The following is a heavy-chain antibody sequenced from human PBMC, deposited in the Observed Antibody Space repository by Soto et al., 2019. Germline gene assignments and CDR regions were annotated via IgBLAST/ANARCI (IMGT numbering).Heavy chain of an antibody. CDR1: GYTFTTSG. CDR2: VSGYNGNT. D-gene: IGHD1-7*01. J-gene: IGHJ6*02. Sequence: QVQLVQSGGEVKKPGASVKVSCKASGYTFTTSGVSWVRQAPGQGLEWMGWVSGYNGNTKYEEKXQXXXTXXTDTSTSTAYLELRSLTTDDTAVYYCARAGELPYYYYGMEVWGQGTTVIVSS. CDR3: ARAGELPYYYYGMEV. V-gene: IGHV1-18*01.